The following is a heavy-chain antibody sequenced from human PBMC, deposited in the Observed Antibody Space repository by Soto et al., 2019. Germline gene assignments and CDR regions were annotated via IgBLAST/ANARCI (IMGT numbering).Heavy chain of an antibody. Sequence: QVPLVESGGGLVKPGGSLRLSCAASGFSFSDSHMSWIRQAPGKGLECVSYISSSGTTIYYADSVKGRFTISRDNAKNSLYLQMNSLRADDTAVYYCARDPQRRDGYNFDYWGQGTLVTVSS. CDR3: ARDPQRRDGYNFDY. V-gene: IGHV3-11*01. CDR1: GFSFSDSH. CDR2: ISSSGTTI. J-gene: IGHJ4*02. D-gene: IGHD5-18*01.